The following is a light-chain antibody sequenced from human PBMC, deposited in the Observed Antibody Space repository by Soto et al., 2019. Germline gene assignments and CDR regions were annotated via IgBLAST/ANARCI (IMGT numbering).Light chain of an antibody. CDR3: QQYGSSMYT. CDR2: GAS. J-gene: IGKJ2*01. Sequence: EIVLTQSPGTLSLSPGERATLSCRASQSVSSSYLAWYQQKPGQAPRLLIYGASSRATGIPDRFSGSGSGTAFTLTISRVEPEDFAVYYCQQYGSSMYTFGQGTKLEIK. V-gene: IGKV3-20*01. CDR1: QSVSSSY.